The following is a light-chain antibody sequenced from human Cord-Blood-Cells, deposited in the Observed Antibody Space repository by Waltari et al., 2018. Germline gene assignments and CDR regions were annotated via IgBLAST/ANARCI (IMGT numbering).Light chain of an antibody. CDR3: QQRSNWPYS. V-gene: IGKV3-11*01. CDR1: QSVSSY. CDR2: EAS. Sequence: EIVLTQSPATLSLSPGERATLSCRASQSVSSYLAWYQQKPGQAPRLLIYEASNRATGIPARFSGSGSGTDFTLTIGSLEPEDLAVYYGQQRSNWPYSFGQGTKLEIK. J-gene: IGKJ2*03.